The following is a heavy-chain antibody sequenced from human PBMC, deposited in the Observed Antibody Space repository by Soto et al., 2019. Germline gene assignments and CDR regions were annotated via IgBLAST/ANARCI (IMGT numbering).Heavy chain of an antibody. V-gene: IGHV1-69*02. Sequence: QVQLVQSGAEEKKPGSSVKVSCKASGGTFNSYTINWVRQAPGQGLEWMGRIIPILGIPNYAQKFQGRVTIIADKSTSTSYMELSSLRSEDTAVYYCARAADYGSGSYSPNFDYWGQGTLVTVSS. CDR1: GGTFNSYT. D-gene: IGHD3-10*01. CDR2: IIPILGIP. J-gene: IGHJ4*02. CDR3: ARAADYGSGSYSPNFDY.